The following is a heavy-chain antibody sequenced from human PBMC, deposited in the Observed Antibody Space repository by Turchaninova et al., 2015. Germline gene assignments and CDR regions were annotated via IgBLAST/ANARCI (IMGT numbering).Heavy chain of an antibody. V-gene: IGHV3-64D*06. D-gene: IGHD6-6*01. CDR3: VKGGSSSSSYLLY. J-gene: IGHJ4*02. Sequence: EVQLVESGGGLVQPGGSLRLSCSASGFPFSSYAMHWVRQAPGQDLEYVAAITSNGGITYYGDSVKGRFTISRDNSKNTLYLKMSRVRPEDTAVYYCVKGGSSSSSYLLYWGQGTLVTVSS. CDR1: GFPFSSYA. CDR2: ITSNGGIT.